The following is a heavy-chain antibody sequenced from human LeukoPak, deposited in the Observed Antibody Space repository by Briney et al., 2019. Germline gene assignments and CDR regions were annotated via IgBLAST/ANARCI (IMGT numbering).Heavy chain of an antibody. J-gene: IGHJ4*02. Sequence: PSETLSLTCTVSGGSVSSGSYYWSWIRQPPGKGLEWIGYIYYSGSTNYNPSLKSRVTISVDTSKNQFSLKLSPVTAADTAVYYCARDVHDLWSGSITGWGQGTLVTVSS. CDR3: ARDVHDLWSGSITG. D-gene: IGHD3-3*01. CDR1: GGSVSSGSYY. V-gene: IGHV4-61*01. CDR2: IYYSGST.